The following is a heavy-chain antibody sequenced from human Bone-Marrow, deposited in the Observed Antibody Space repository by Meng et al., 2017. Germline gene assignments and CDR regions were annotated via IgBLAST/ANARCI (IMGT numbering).Heavy chain of an antibody. CDR3: ARESPYYDILTPKNWFDP. J-gene: IGHJ5*02. CDR1: GGSFSGYY. CDR2: INHSGST. Sequence: SETLSLTCAVYGGSFSGYYWSWIRQPPGKGLEWIGEINHSGSTNYNPSLKSRVTISVDTSKNQFSLKLSSVTAADTAVYYCARESPYYDILTPKNWFDPWGQGTLVTVS. V-gene: IGHV4-34*01. D-gene: IGHD3-9*01.